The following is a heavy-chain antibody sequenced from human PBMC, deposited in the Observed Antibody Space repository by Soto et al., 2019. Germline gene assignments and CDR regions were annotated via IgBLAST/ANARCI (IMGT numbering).Heavy chain of an antibody. CDR2: ISYDGSNK. V-gene: IGHV3-30-3*01. D-gene: IGHD6-19*01. Sequence: PGGSLRLSCAASGFTFSSYAMHWVRQAPGKGLEWVAVISYDGSNKYYADSVKGRFTISRDNSKNTLYLQMNSLRAEDTAVYYCARPQTTVAGPWFDPWGQGTLVTVSS. CDR1: GFTFSSYA. J-gene: IGHJ5*02. CDR3: ARPQTTVAGPWFDP.